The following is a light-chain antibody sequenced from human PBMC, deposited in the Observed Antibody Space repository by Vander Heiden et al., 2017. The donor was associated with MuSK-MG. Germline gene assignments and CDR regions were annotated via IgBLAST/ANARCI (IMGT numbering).Light chain of an antibody. CDR1: TSNIGAGFD. V-gene: IGLV1-40*01. CDR3: QSYDISLTAVV. J-gene: IGLJ2*01. Sequence: QSVLTQPPSVSGAPGQRVTIPCPGSTSNIGAGFDVHWYQQLPGTAPKLLIYSNNVRPSGAPDRFFGSKSGTSASLAITGLQAEEEADYYCQSYDISLTAVVFGGGTKVTVL. CDR2: SNN.